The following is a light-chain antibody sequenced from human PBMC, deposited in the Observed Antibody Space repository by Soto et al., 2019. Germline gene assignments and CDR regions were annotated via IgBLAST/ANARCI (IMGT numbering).Light chain of an antibody. J-gene: IGKJ5*01. CDR3: QQYHNWPPLT. V-gene: IGKV3-15*01. CDR1: QSVSNN. CDR2: DTS. Sequence: EVVMTQSPATLSVSPGERATLSCRASQSVSNNLAWYQQKPGQAPRLLICDTSTRATGIPARFSGSGSGTEFTLTISSLQSEDFAVYYCQQYHNWPPLTFGQGTRLEIK.